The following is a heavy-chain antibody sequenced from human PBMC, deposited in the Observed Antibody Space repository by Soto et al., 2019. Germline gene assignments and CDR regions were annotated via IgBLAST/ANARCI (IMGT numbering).Heavy chain of an antibody. J-gene: IGHJ6*02. CDR2: ISSSGSTI. Sequence: PGGSLRLSCAASGFTFSDYYMSWIRQAPGKGLEWVSYISSSGSTIYYADSVKGRFTISRDNAKNSLYLQMNSLRAEDTAVYYCARERTAMVTIDYGMDVWGQGTTVTVSS. V-gene: IGHV3-11*01. CDR3: ARERTAMVTIDYGMDV. D-gene: IGHD5-18*01. CDR1: GFTFSDYY.